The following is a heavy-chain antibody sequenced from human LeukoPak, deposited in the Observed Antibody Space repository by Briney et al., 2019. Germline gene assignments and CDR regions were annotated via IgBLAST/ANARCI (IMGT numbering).Heavy chain of an antibody. V-gene: IGHV4-34*01. CDR1: GGSFSGYY. J-gene: IGHJ3*02. Sequence: PSETLSLTCAVYGGSFSGYYWSWIRQPPGKGLEWIGEINHSGSTNYNPSLKSRVTISVDTSKNQFSLKLSSVTAADTAVYYCATYLNYGDYELRAFDIWGQGTMVTVSS. D-gene: IGHD4-17*01. CDR2: INHSGST. CDR3: ATYLNYGDYELRAFDI.